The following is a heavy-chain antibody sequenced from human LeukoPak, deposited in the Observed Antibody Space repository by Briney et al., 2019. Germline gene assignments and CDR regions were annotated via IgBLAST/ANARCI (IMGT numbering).Heavy chain of an antibody. CDR1: GGSISSGGYY. Sequence: SETLSLTCTVSGGSISSGGYYWSWIRQHPGKGLEWIGYIYYSGSTYYNPSLKSRVTISVDTSKNQFSLKLSSVTAADTAVYYCARDGYSSSSERFDPWGQGTLVTVSS. CDR3: ARDGYSSSSERFDP. J-gene: IGHJ5*02. D-gene: IGHD6-6*01. V-gene: IGHV4-61*08. CDR2: IYYSGST.